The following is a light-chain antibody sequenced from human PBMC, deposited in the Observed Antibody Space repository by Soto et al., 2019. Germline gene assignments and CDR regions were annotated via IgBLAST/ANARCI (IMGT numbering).Light chain of an antibody. J-gene: IGKJ1*01. V-gene: IGKV3-20*01. CDR3: QQYDTSPT. CDR1: HSLSSKS. Sequence: DIVLTQSPGTLSLSPGERATLSCTASHSLSSKSLVWYQQKSGQTPRVFIYDASSRATGIPDRFSGSGSGTDFTLTISRLEPEDSAVYFCQQYDTSPTFGQGTKVDIK. CDR2: DAS.